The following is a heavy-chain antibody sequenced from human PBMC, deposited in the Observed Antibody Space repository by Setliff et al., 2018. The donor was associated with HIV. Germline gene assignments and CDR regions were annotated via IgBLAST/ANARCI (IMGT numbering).Heavy chain of an antibody. CDR2: MFHSGNT. CDR3: ARGKSGSYDAYDM. CDR1: GYSISNGYY. D-gene: IGHD5-12*01. V-gene: IGHV4-38-2*01. Sequence: SETLSLTCAVSGYSISNGYYWGWLRQSPGKGLEWIGSMFHSGNTYYNPSLESRVSMSVDTSTNQVSLQLSLVTAADTAVYYGARGKSGSYDAYDMWGQGTMVTVSS. J-gene: IGHJ3*02.